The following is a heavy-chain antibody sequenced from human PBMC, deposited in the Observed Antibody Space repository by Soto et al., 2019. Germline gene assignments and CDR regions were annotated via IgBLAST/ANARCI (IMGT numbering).Heavy chain of an antibody. CDR3: ARDPPFMTTVPPLYWFDP. CDR2: IIPILGIA. J-gene: IGHJ5*02. CDR1: GGTFSSYT. V-gene: IGHV1-69*08. D-gene: IGHD4-17*01. Sequence: QVQLVQSGAEVKKPGSSVKVSCKASGGTFSSYTISWVRQAPGQGLEWMGRIIPILGIANYAQKFQGRVTITADXXAXTXXMALSSLRSEDTAVYYCARDPPFMTTVPPLYWFDPWGQGTLVTVSS.